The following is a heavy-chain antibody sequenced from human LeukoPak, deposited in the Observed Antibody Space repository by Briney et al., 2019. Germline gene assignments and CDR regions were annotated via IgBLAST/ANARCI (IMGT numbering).Heavy chain of an antibody. V-gene: IGHV1-69*06. D-gene: IGHD1-26*01. CDR3: ARDGGGSRAVMIY. J-gene: IGHJ4*02. Sequence: ASVKVSCKASGGTFSSYAISWVRQAPGQGLEWMGGIIPIFGTANYAQKFQGRGTITADKSTSPAYMELSSLRSEDTAVYYCARDGGGSRAVMIYWGQGTLGTVSS. CDR2: IIPIFGTA. CDR1: GGTFSSYA.